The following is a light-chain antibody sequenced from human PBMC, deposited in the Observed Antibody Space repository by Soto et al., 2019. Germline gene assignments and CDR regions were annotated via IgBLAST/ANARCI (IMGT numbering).Light chain of an antibody. J-gene: IGLJ2*01. CDR3: QTWGTGMRV. V-gene: IGLV4-69*02. CDR1: SGHSSYA. CDR2: LNSDGSH. Sequence: QSVLTQSPSASASLGASVKLTCTLSSGHSSYAIAWHQQQPEKGPRYLMKLNSDGSHSKGDGIPDRFSGSSSGAERYLTISSLQSEDEAYYYCQTWGTGMRVFGGGTKVTVL.